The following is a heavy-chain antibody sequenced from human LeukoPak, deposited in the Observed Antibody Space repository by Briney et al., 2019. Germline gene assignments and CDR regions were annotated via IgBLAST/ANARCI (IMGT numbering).Heavy chain of an antibody. D-gene: IGHD2-2*01. CDR1: GGSISSSSYY. J-gene: IGHJ5*02. V-gene: IGHV4-39*01. CDR3: ARHDPFRTVRCTSCNWFDP. CDR2: IYYSGST. Sequence: SETLSLTCTVSGGSISSSSYYWGWIRPPPGKGLEWIGSIYYSGSTYYNPSLKSRVTISVDTSKNQFSLKLSSVTAADTAVYYCARHDPFRTVRCTSCNWFDPWGQGTLVTVSS.